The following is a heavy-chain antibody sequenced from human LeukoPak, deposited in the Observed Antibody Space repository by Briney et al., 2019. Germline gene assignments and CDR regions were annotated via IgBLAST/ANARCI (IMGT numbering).Heavy chain of an antibody. CDR1: GFSFSTYA. V-gene: IGHV3-23*01. CDR2: ISGTGGRT. CDR3: ARDVQYYYDFSGYYSPFDC. Sequence: GGSLRLPCSSSGFSFSTYALSWVGQAPGKGLEWVSDISGTGGRTYYADSVKGRFTISRDNSKNTVDLLMNSLRAEDTAIYYCARDVQYYYDFSGYYSPFDCWGQGTLVTVSS. J-gene: IGHJ4*02. D-gene: IGHD3-22*01.